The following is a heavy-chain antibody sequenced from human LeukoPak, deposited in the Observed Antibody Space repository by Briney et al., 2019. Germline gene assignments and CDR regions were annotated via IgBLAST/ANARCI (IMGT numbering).Heavy chain of an antibody. CDR3: ARNRRWGSGSYDVGGDWFDP. CDR1: GGSISSGSYY. Sequence: SETLSLTCTVSGGSISSGSYYWSWIRQPAGKGLEWIGRIYTSGSTNYNPSLKSRVTISVDTSKNQFSLKLSSVTAADTAVYYCARNRRWGSGSYDVGGDWFDPWGQGTLVTVSS. J-gene: IGHJ5*02. D-gene: IGHD3-10*01. V-gene: IGHV4-61*02. CDR2: IYTSGST.